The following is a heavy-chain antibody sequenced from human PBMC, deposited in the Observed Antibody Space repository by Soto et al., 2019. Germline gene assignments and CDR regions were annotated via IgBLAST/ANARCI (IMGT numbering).Heavy chain of an antibody. CDR3: ARDLYDQALDC. CDR2: ISYNSMYMYTI. V-gene: IGHV3-48*01. J-gene: IGHJ4*02. D-gene: IGHD1-1*01. Sequence: EVQLVESGGGLVQPGGSLRLSCAASGFSFRSYGMNWVRQAPGKGLEWVSYISYNSMYMYTISYADSVKGRFTISRDNANNSLYLQMNSLRAEDTAVYYCARDLYDQALDCWGQGTLVTVSS. CDR1: GFSFRSYG.